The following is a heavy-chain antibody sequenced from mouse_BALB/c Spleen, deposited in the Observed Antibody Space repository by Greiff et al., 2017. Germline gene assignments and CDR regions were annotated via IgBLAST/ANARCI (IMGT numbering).Heavy chain of an antibody. D-gene: IGHD1-2*01. V-gene: IGHV5-6*01. J-gene: IGHJ2*01. CDR1: GFTFSSYG. CDR2: ISSGGSYT. CDR3: ARGDYYGYGNFDY. Sequence: VQLKESGGDLVKPGGSLKLSCAASGFTFSSYGMSWVRQTPDKRLEWVATISSGGSYTYYPDSVKGRFTISRDNAKNTLYLQMSSLKSEDTAMYYCARGDYYGYGNFDYWGQGTTLTVSS.